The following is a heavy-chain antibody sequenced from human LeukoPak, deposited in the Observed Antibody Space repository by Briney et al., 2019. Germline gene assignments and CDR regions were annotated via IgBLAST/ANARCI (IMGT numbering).Heavy chain of an antibody. D-gene: IGHD2-2*01. CDR1: GDIVSSNSVT. V-gene: IGHV6-1*01. Sequence: SQTLSLPCAISGDIVSSNSVTWKWVRQSPSRVLEWLGRTYYRSTWYNDYAVSVRGRITVNPDTSKNQFSLHLNSVTPEDTAVYYCARRLTQYDCFDPWGQGILVTVSS. J-gene: IGHJ5*02. CDR3: ARRLTQYDCFDP. CDR2: TYYRSTWYN.